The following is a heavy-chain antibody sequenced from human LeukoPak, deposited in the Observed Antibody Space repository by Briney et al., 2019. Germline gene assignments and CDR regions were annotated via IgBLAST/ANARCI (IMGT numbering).Heavy chain of an antibody. V-gene: IGHV3-53*01. J-gene: IGHJ4*02. CDR3: ARGLLLNQFDY. D-gene: IGHD2-15*01. CDR1: GFTVSSNY. CDR2: IYSGGST. Sequence: GGSLRLSCAASGFTVSSNYMSWVRQAPGKGLEWVSVIYSGGSTYYADSVKGRFTISRDNSKNTLYLQMNSLRAEDTAAYYCARGLLLNQFDYWGQGTLVTVSS.